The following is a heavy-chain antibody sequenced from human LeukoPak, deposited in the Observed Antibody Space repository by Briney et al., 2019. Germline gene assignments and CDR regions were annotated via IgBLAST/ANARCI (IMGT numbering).Heavy chain of an antibody. J-gene: IGHJ4*02. CDR2: IGSNGGNT. Sequence: GGSLRLSCAASGFTFSSYAMHWVRQAPGKGLESVSAIGSNGGNTYYGNSVKDRFTISRDNSKNTLYLQMASLRPEDTAVYYCARGASGRYSWLDYWGQGTLVTVSS. CDR1: GFTFSSYA. V-gene: IGHV3-64*01. D-gene: IGHD1-26*01. CDR3: ARGASGRYSWLDY.